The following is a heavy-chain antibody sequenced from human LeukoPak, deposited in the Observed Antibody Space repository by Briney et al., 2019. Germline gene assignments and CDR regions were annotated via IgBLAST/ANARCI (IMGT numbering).Heavy chain of an antibody. CDR2: IYHSGST. D-gene: IGHD3-22*01. J-gene: IGHJ3*02. V-gene: IGHV4-38-2*02. CDR3: ARGGSRYYYDSSGYFPHDAFDI. Sequence: PSETLSLTCTVSGYSISSGYYWGWIRQPPGKGLEWIGSIYHSGSTYYNPSLKSRVTISVDTSKNQFSLKLSSVTAADTAVYYCARGGSRYYYDSSGYFPHDAFDIWGQGTMVTVSS. CDR1: GYSISSGYY.